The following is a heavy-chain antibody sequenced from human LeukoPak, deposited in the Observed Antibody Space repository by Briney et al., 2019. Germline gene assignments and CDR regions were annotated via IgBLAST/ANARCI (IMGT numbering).Heavy chain of an antibody. D-gene: IGHD3-10*01. Sequence: PGGSLRLSCAASGFTFSNAWMSWVRQAPGKGLEWVGRIKSKTDGGTTDYAAPVKGRFTISRDDSKNTLYLQMNSLKTEDTAVYYCAKAAYGSESYYDPFDYWGQGTLVTVSS. CDR2: IKSKTDGGTT. CDR1: GFTFSNAW. J-gene: IGHJ4*02. CDR3: AKAAYGSESYYDPFDY. V-gene: IGHV3-15*01.